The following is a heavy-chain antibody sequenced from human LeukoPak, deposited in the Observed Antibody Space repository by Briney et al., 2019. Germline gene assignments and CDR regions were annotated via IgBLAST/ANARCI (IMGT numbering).Heavy chain of an antibody. Sequence: PGGSLRLSCAASGFTFNNYGMHWVRQAPGKGLEWVAFIRYDGSNKYYADSVKGRFTISRDNSKNTLYLQMNSLRGEDAAVYYCAKEAARSVSGTFAPDKWGRGTLVSVSS. CDR2: IRYDGSNK. CDR3: AKEAARSVSGTFAPDK. D-gene: IGHD6-19*01. J-gene: IGHJ4*02. CDR1: GFTFNNYG. V-gene: IGHV3-30*02.